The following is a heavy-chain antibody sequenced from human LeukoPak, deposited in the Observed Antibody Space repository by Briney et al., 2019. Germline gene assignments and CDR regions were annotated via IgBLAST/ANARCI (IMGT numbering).Heavy chain of an antibody. Sequence: ASVKVSCKASGYTFTGYYMHWVRQAPGQGLEWMGWINPNSGGTNYAQKFQGRVTMTRDTSISTAYMELSRLRSDDTAVYYCARAIRYYDILTGYYQTLDYWGQGTLVTVSS. CDR3: ARAIRYYDILTGYYQTLDY. J-gene: IGHJ4*02. V-gene: IGHV1-2*02. CDR2: INPNSGGT. CDR1: GYTFTGYY. D-gene: IGHD3-9*01.